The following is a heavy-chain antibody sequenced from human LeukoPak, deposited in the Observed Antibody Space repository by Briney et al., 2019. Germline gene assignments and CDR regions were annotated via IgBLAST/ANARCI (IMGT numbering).Heavy chain of an antibody. J-gene: IGHJ4*02. CDR1: GFTFSSYA. Sequence: GGSLRLSCAASGFTFSSYAMSWVRQAPGKGLEWVSAISGSGGSTYYADLVKGRFTISRDNAKNSLYLQMNSLRAEDTAVYYCARDLGTTVTTYLDYWGQGTLVTVSS. V-gene: IGHV3-23*01. CDR2: ISGSGGST. CDR3: ARDLGTTVTTYLDY. D-gene: IGHD4-17*01.